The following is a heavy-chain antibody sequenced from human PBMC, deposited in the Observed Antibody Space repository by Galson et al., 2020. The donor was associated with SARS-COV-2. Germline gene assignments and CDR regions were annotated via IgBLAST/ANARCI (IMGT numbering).Heavy chain of an antibody. CDR1: GGTFSSYA. CDR3: ARVLRDSSGFYWS. J-gene: IGHJ4*02. D-gene: IGHD3-22*01. Sequence: SVKVSCKASGGTFSSYAIVWVRQAPGQGLEWMGGIIASSGTPNYAQKFQGRVTITADDSTSTAYMELSSRGSEDTAVYYCARVLRDSSGFYWSWGVGTLVTVSS. CDR2: IIASSGTP. V-gene: IGHV1-69*13.